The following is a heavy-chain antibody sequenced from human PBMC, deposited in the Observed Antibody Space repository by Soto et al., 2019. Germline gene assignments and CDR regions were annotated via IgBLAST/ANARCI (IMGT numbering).Heavy chain of an antibody. J-gene: IGHJ6*02. CDR1: GGSIRSGGYY. CDR2: IYYSGST. Sequence: SETLSLTCTVSGGSIRSGGYYWIWVRQSPRRVLEWIGNIYYSGSTYYNPYLKSRLTISVDTSKNQFSLNLSSVTAADTAVYYCARDRLMATAGTARHYFGLDVWGQGTTFTVSS. V-gene: IGHV4-31*03. CDR3: ARDRLMATAGTARHYFGLDV. D-gene: IGHD5-18*01.